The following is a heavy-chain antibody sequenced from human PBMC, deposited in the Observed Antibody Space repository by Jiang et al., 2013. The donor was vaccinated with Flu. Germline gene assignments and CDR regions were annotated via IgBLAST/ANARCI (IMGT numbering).Heavy chain of an antibody. Sequence: GAEVKKPGESLKISCKGSGYSFTSYWIGWVRQMPGKGLEWMGIIYPGDSDTRYSPSFQGQVTISADKSISTAYLQWSSLKASDTAMYYCARGRLVGSRAXNXAFDIVGPRDKSVTVSS. V-gene: IGHV5-51*01. CDR2: IYPGDSDT. CDR3: ARGRLVGSRAXNXAFDI. J-gene: IGHJ3*02. D-gene: IGHD6-6*01. CDR1: GYSFTSYW.